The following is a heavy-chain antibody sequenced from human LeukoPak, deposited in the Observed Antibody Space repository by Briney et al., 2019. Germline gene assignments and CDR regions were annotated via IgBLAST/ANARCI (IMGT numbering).Heavy chain of an antibody. J-gene: IGHJ6*04. V-gene: IGHV3-72*01. CDR3: ARGGIVVVPAAMDCYYYYGMDV. D-gene: IGHD2-2*01. CDR1: GFTFSDHY. Sequence: PGGSLRLSCAASGFTFSDHYMDWVRQAPGKGLEWVGRTRNKANSYTTEYAASVKGRFTISRDDSKNSLYLQMNSLKTEDTAVYYCARGGIVVVPAAMDCYYYYGMDVWGKGTTVTVSS. CDR2: TRNKANSYTT.